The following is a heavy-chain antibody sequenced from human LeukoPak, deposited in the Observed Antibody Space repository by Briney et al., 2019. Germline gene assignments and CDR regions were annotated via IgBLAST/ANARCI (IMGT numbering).Heavy chain of an antibody. D-gene: IGHD4-17*01. CDR2: ISGSGGST. J-gene: IGHJ4*02. CDR1: GFTFSSYA. Sequence: GGSLRLSCAASGFTFSSYAVSWVRQAPGKGLEWVSAISGSGGSTYYADSVKGRFTISRDNSKNTLYLQMNSLRSEDTAVYYCAREINYGDYRSYYFDYWGQGTLVTVSS. V-gene: IGHV3-23*01. CDR3: AREINYGDYRSYYFDY.